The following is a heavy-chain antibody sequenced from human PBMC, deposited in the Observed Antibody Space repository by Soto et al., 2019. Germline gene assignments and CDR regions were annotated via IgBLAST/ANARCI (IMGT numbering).Heavy chain of an antibody. D-gene: IGHD3-9*01. CDR2: IYYSGTT. V-gene: IGHV4-59*01. CDR1: GGSISGYY. J-gene: IGHJ6*02. Sequence: SETLSLTCTVSGGSISGYYWSWIRQPPGKGLEWIGYIYYSGTTSYNPSLNSRVTMSVDTSKNQFSLKVNSVTAADTAVYYCARGPPLLQYFDWLGGDYYYYYGMDVWGQGTTVTVSS. CDR3: ARGPPLLQYFDWLGGDYYYYYGMDV.